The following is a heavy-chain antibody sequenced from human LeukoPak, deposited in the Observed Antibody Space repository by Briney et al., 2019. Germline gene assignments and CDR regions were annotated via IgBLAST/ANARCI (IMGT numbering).Heavy chain of an antibody. CDR2: ISSSSTI. V-gene: IGHV3-48*01. Sequence: GGSLRLSCAASGFTFSSYSMNWVRQAPGKGLEWVSYISSSSTIYYADSVKGRFTISRDNAKNSLYLQMNSLRAEDTAAYYCARGGDYGDYPDYWGQGTLVTVSS. D-gene: IGHD4-17*01. J-gene: IGHJ4*02. CDR1: GFTFSSYS. CDR3: ARGGDYGDYPDY.